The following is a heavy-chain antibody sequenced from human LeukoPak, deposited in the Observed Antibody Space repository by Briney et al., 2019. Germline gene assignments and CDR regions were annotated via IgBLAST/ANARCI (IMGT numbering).Heavy chain of an antibody. V-gene: IGHV4-30-2*01. CDR3: ARGIHCSSTSCYRGYYFDY. Sequence: SQTLSLTCAVSGGSISSGGYSWSWIRQPPGKGLEWIGYIYHSGSTYYNPSLKSRVTISVDRSKNQFSLKLSSVTAADTAVYYCARGIHCSSTSCYRGYYFDYWGQGTLVTVSS. J-gene: IGHJ4*02. CDR1: GGSISSGGYS. CDR2: IYHSGST. D-gene: IGHD2-2*01.